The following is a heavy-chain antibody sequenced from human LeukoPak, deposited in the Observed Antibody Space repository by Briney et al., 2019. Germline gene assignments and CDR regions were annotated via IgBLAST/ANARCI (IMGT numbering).Heavy chain of an antibody. D-gene: IGHD3-16*01. J-gene: IGHJ5*02. Sequence: PSETLSLTCTVSGGSISSYYWSWIRQPPGKGLEWIGYINHSGSTNYNPSLKSRVTISVDTSKNQFSLKLSSVTAADTAVYYCARQDVWGGWFDPWGQGTLVTVSS. CDR3: ARQDVWGGWFDP. CDR1: GGSISSYY. CDR2: INHSGST. V-gene: IGHV4-59*08.